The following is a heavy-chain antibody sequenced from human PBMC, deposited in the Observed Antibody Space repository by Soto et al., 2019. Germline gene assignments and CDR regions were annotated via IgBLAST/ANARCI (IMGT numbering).Heavy chain of an antibody. CDR3: ARTDRDFYGVDV. CDR1: GFTFRNYD. V-gene: IGHV3-13*05. Sequence: EVQLVESGGGLVQPGGSRRLSCEASGFTFRNYDMHWVRQGTGKGLEWVSGISAAGDPDYADSVEGRFTIARENGQNSFFLQMNRLRVGDTAVYYCARTDRDFYGVDVWGKGTRVIVSS. CDR2: ISAAGDP. J-gene: IGHJ6*01.